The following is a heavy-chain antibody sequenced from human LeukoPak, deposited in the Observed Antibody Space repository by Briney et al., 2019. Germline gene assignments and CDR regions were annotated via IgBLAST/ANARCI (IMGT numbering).Heavy chain of an antibody. CDR2: IWYDGSNK. Sequence: PGRSLRLSCAASGFTFSSYGMHWVRQAPGKGLEWVAVIWYDGSNKYYADSVKGRFTISRDNSKNTLYLQMNSLRAEDTAVYHCARDGEYCGGDCPLDVWGQGTTVTVSS. J-gene: IGHJ6*02. CDR1: GFTFSSYG. D-gene: IGHD2-21*02. CDR3: ARDGEYCGGDCPLDV. V-gene: IGHV3-33*01.